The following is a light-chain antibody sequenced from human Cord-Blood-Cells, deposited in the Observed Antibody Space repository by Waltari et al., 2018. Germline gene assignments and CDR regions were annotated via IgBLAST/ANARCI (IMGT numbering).Light chain of an antibody. CDR3: QQYGSSPWT. J-gene: IGKJ1*01. V-gene: IGKV3-20*01. Sequence: EIVLTQSPGTLSLSPGERATLSCRASQSVSSSYLAWYQQKPGQAPRLIIYGASRRATGIPDRFSVSGSGTDFTLTISRLEPEDFAVYYCQQYGSSPWTFGQGTKVEIK. CDR1: QSVSSSY. CDR2: GAS.